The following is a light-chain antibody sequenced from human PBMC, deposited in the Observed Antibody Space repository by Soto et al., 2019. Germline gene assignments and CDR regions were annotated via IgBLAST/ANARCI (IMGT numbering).Light chain of an antibody. CDR2: AAS. J-gene: IGKJ4*01. CDR3: PQRSNWHPVT. V-gene: IGKV3-11*01. CDR1: QSVSSY. Sequence: DIVLTQSPSTLSLSPGDRATLSCRASQSVSSYLAWYQQKPGQAPKLLIYAASNMANGIPARFRGSGSGTAVLLTIISRVPAEFAIYYCPQRSNWHPVTFGGGTKVEIK.